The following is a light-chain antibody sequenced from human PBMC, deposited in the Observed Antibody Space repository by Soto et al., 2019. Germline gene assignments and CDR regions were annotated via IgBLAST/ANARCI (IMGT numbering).Light chain of an antibody. CDR2: DAS. CDR1: QAIRNE. V-gene: IGKV1-6*01. CDR3: LQDYTYPWT. J-gene: IGKJ1*01. Sequence: AIQMTQSPSTLSASVGDRVTITCRASQAIRNELGWYQQKPGKAPNLLMYDASILEGGVPFRFSASGSGTNFTLTISNLQPEDFASYYCLQDYTYPWTFGQGTKVDI.